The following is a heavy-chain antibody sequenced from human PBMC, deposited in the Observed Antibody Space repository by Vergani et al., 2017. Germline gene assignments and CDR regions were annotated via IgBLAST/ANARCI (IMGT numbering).Heavy chain of an antibody. Sequence: QVQLVQSGAEVKKPGSSVKVSCKASGGTFSSYAISWVRQAPGQGLEWVGRIIPIFGTANYAQKFQGRVTITADESTSTAYMELSSLRSEDTAVYYCASTRYVVVTAYYFDYWGQGTLVTVSS. D-gene: IGHD2-21*02. CDR2: IIPIFGTA. J-gene: IGHJ4*02. CDR1: GGTFSSYA. CDR3: ASTRYVVVTAYYFDY. V-gene: IGHV1-69*13.